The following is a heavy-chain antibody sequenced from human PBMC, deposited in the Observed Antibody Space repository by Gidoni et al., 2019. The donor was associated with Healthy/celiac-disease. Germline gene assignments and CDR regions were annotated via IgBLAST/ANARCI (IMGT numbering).Heavy chain of an antibody. CDR1: GFTFSSYG. D-gene: IGHD6-13*01. Sequence: QVQLVESGGGVVQPGRSLRLSCAASGFTFSSYGMHWVRQAPGKGLEWVAVISYDGSNKYYADSVKGRFTISRDNSKNTLYLQMNSLRAEDTAVYYCAKATDSSSWYQNDYWGQGTLVTVSS. J-gene: IGHJ4*02. V-gene: IGHV3-30*18. CDR3: AKATDSSSWYQNDY. CDR2: ISYDGSNK.